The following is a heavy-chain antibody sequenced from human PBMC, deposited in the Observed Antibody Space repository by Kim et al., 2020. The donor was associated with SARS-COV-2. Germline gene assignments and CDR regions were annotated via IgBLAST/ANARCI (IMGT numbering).Heavy chain of an antibody. V-gene: IGHV3-30*18. J-gene: IGHJ6*02. CDR3: AKVLGDGYNPSYYYGMDV. CDR1: GFTFSSYG. CDR2: ISYDGSNK. D-gene: IGHD5-12*01. Sequence: GGSLRLSCAASGFTFSSYGMHWVRQAPGKGLEWVAVISYDGSNKYYADSVKGRFTISRDNSKNTLYLQMNSLRAEDTAVYYCAKVLGDGYNPSYYYGMDVWGQGTTVTVSS.